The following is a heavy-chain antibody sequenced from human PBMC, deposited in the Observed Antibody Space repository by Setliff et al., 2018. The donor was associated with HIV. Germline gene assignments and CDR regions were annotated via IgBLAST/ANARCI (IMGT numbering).Heavy chain of an antibody. Sequence: TGESLTISCKGSGYSFTSYWITWVRQMPGKGLEWMGRIDPSDSYTNYSPSLQGHVTISVDKSISTAYLQWSSLKASDTAMYYCARAYGSGSYYNLGGFDPWGQGTLVTVSS. CDR2: IDPSDSYT. V-gene: IGHV5-10-1*01. J-gene: IGHJ5*02. CDR1: GYSFTSYW. CDR3: ARAYGSGSYYNLGGFDP. D-gene: IGHD3-10*01.